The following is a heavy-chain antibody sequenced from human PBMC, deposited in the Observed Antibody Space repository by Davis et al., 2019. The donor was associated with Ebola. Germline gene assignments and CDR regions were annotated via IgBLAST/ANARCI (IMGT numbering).Heavy chain of an antibody. CDR3: VKGIGGWSDGMDY. Sequence: GESLKISCAASGFTFNNYAMTWVRQAPGQGLAWVSSISGSGGTTSYADSVKGRFTISRDNSKNTVYLQMNSLSAEDTAVYYCVKGIGGWSDGMDYWGQGTLVTVSS. J-gene: IGHJ4*02. CDR1: GFTFNNYA. CDR2: ISGSGGTT. D-gene: IGHD2-15*01. V-gene: IGHV3-23*01.